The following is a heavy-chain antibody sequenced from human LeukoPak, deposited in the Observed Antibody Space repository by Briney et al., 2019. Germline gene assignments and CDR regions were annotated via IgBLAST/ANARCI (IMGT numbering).Heavy chain of an antibody. CDR1: GFTFSSYS. D-gene: IGHD5-24*01. Sequence: GGSLRLSCAASGFTFSSYSMNWVRQAPGKGLEWVSYISSSSSTIYYADSVKGRFTISRDNAKNSLYLQMNSLRAEDTAVYYCAKGHVEMATMDAFDIWGQGTMVTVSS. CDR3: AKGHVEMATMDAFDI. V-gene: IGHV3-48*01. CDR2: ISSSSSTI. J-gene: IGHJ3*02.